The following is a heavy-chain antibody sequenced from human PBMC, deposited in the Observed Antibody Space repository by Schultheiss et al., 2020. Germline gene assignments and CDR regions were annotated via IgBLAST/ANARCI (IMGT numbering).Heavy chain of an antibody. CDR3: AKRHSSGYYYFDY. V-gene: IGHV3-7*03. CDR2: IKQDGSEK. D-gene: IGHD3-22*01. J-gene: IGHJ4*02. CDR1: GFTFSSYW. Sequence: WGSLRLSCAASGFTFSSYWMSWVRQAPGKGLEWVANIKQDGSEKYYVDSVKGRFTISRDNANNSLYLQMNSLRAEDTAVYYCAKRHSSGYYYFDYWGQGTLVTVSS.